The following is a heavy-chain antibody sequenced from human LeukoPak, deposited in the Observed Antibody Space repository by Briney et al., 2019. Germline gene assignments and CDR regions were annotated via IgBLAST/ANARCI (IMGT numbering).Heavy chain of an antibody. Sequence: PGGSLRLSCAASGFTFSSYAMSWVRQAPGKGLEWVSAISGSGGSTHYADSVKGRFTISRDNSKNMLYLQMNSLRAEDTAVYYCAKDLDYYGSGSYYYYGMDVWGQGTTVTVSS. CDR3: AKDLDYYGSGSYYYYGMDV. J-gene: IGHJ6*02. V-gene: IGHV3-23*01. D-gene: IGHD3-10*01. CDR2: ISGSGGST. CDR1: GFTFSSYA.